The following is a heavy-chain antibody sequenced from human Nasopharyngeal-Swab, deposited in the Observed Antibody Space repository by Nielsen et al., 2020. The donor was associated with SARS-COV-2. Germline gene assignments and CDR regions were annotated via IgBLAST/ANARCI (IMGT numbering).Heavy chain of an antibody. V-gene: IGHV1-46*01. J-gene: IGHJ3*02. CDR3: ARDVEIASITAAGSDAFDI. D-gene: IGHD6-13*01. Sequence: WVRQAPGQGLEWMGIINPSGGSTSYAQKFQGRVTMTRDTSTSTVYMELSSLRSEDTAVYYCARDVEIASITAAGSDAFDIWGQGTMVTVSS. CDR2: INPSGGST.